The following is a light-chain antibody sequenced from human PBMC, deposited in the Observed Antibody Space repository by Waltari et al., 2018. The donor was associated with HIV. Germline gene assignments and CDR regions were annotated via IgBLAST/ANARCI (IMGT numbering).Light chain of an antibody. CDR3: QQYYSTPPWT. CDR2: WAS. V-gene: IGKV4-1*01. J-gene: IGKJ1*01. CDR1: ESVLYSSNNKNF. Sequence: DIVMNQSPDALAVSLGERATINCHSSESVLYSSNNKNFLAWYQQKPGQPPKLLIYWASTREAGVPDRFSGSGSGTDFTLTISTLQAEDVAVYYCQQYYSTPPWTFGQGTKVEIK.